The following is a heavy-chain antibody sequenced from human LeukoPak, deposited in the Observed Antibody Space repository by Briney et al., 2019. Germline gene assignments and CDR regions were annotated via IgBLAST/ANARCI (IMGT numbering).Heavy chain of an antibody. V-gene: IGHV4-39*01. J-gene: IGHJ3*02. D-gene: IGHD5-12*01. CDR1: GGSITSSSYY. Sequence: SETLSLTCTVSGGSITSSSYYWGWIRQPPGKGLEWLWSIYSSGSTYYNPSLKSRVTISVDTSTNQFSMKLSSATDAATAVYYCATSIVAHDASDIWGQGTMVTVSS. CDR3: ATSIVAHDASDI. CDR2: IYSSGST.